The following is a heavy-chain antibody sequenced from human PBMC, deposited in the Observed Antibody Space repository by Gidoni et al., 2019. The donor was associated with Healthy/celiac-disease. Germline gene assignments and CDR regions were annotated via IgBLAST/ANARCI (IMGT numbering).Heavy chain of an antibody. CDR2: ISSSSSYI. CDR3: ARVVYDSSGYYYPFDY. D-gene: IGHD3-22*01. V-gene: IGHV3-21*01. CDR1: GFTFSSYS. Sequence: EVQLVESGGGLVKPGGSLRLSCAASGFTFSSYSMNWVRQAPGKGLEWVSSISSSSSYIYYADSVKGRFTISRDNAKNSLYLQMNSLRAEDTAVYYCARVVYDSSGYYYPFDYWGQGTLVTVSS. J-gene: IGHJ4*02.